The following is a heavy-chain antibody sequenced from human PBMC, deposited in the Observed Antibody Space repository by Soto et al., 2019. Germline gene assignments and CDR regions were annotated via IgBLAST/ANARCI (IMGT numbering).Heavy chain of an antibody. CDR1: GGSISTYY. CDR3: ARCLIQYPSYMDV. V-gene: IGHV4-59*01. J-gene: IGHJ6*03. CDR2: IFYSGST. Sequence: SETLSLTCTVSGGSISTYYWSWIRQPPGKGLEWIGYIFYSGSTNYNPSLKSRVTISVDTSKNQFSLKLSSVTAADTAVYYCARCLIQYPSYMDVWGKGTTVTVSS. D-gene: IGHD4-4*01.